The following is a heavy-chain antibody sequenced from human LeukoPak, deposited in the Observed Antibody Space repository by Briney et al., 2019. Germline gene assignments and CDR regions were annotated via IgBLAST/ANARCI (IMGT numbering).Heavy chain of an antibody. CDR2: IYSGGST. D-gene: IGHD4-17*01. CDR3: ASLTTVTTFSYNYGMDV. J-gene: IGHJ6*02. CDR1: GFTVSSNY. Sequence: PGGSLRLSCAAYGFTVSSNYMSSVRQAPGKGLEWVSVIYSGGSTDYADSVKGRFTISRDNSNNTMYLQMNRLRAEDTAVYDCASLTTVTTFSYNYGMDVWGQGTTVTVSS. V-gene: IGHV3-66*01.